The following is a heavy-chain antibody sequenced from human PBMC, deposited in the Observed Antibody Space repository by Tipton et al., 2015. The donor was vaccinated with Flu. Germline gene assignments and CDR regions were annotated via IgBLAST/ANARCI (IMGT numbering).Heavy chain of an antibody. CDR2: SYYSGST. D-gene: IGHD3-10*01. Sequence: TLSLTCTVSGGSISYYYWNWIRQTPGKGLEWIGFSYYSGSTSYNPSLKSRVTISVDTSRNQFSLNLKSVTAADTAVYYCARFSVRGESDYWGQGTLVTVSS. CDR1: GGSISYYY. J-gene: IGHJ4*02. V-gene: IGHV4-59*01. CDR3: ARFSVRGESDY.